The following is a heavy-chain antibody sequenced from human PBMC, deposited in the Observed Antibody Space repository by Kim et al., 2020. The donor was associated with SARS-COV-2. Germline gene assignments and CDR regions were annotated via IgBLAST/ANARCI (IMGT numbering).Heavy chain of an antibody. J-gene: IGHJ4*02. V-gene: IGHV4-34*01. Sequence: SETLSLTCAVYGGSFSGYYWSWIRQPPGKGLEWIGEINHSGSTNYNPSLKSRVTISVDTSKNQFSLKLSSVTAADTAVYYCARGERGYYDFWSGYNPLDYWGQGTLVTVSS. CDR1: GGSFSGYY. CDR2: INHSGST. CDR3: ARGERGYYDFWSGYNPLDY. D-gene: IGHD3-3*01.